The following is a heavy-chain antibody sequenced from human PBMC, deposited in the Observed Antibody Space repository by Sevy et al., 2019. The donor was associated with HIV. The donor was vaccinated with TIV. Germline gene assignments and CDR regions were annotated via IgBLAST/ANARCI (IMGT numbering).Heavy chain of an antibody. D-gene: IGHD6-13*01. V-gene: IGHV3-74*01. J-gene: IGHJ4*02. CDR1: GFTFSSYC. Sequence: GGSLRLSCAASGFTFSSYCMHWVRQAPGKGLVWVSRVNSDGSSTSYADSVKGRFNISRDNAKNTLYLQMNSLRAEDTAVYYCARGAAAGTFDYWGQGTLVTVSS. CDR2: VNSDGSST. CDR3: ARGAAAGTFDY.